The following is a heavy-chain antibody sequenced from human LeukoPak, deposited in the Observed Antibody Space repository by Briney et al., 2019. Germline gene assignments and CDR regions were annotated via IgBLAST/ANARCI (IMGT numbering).Heavy chain of an antibody. CDR1: GGTFSSYA. CDR3: ASRGSLPYNWFDP. D-gene: IGHD2-15*01. CDR2: IIPMFGTA. J-gene: IGHJ5*02. V-gene: IGHV1-69*13. Sequence: ASVKVSCKASGGTFSSYALSWVRQAPGQGLEWMGGIIPMFGTANYAQKFQGRVTITADESTSTAYMELSSLRSEDTAVYYCASRGSLPYNWFDPWGQGTLVTVSS.